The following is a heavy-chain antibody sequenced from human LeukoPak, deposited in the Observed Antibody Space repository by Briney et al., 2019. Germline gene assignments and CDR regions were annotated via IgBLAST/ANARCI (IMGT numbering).Heavy chain of an antibody. J-gene: IGHJ4*02. D-gene: IGHD1-26*01. CDR2: ITASGTAM. V-gene: IGHV3-48*02. Sequence: GGSLRLSCAASGFTFSSYSMNWVRQAPGKGLEWVSHITASGTAMFYADSVKGRFTISRDNAKNSLYLQMNSLRDEDTAVYYCACSGSYRFDYWGQGTLVTVSS. CDR3: ACSGSYRFDY. CDR1: GFTFSSYS.